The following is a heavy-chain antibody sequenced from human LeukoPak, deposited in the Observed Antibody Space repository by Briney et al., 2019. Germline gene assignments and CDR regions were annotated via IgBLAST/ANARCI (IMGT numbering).Heavy chain of an antibody. CDR3: ARGYYYGSGSYLGY. CDR1: GFTFSDYY. J-gene: IGHJ4*02. D-gene: IGHD3-10*01. Sequence: PGGSLRLSCAASGFTFSDYYMSWIRQAPGKGLEWVSYISSSGSAIYYADSVKGRFTISRDNAKNSLYLQMNSLRVEDTAVYYCARGYYYGSGSYLGYWGQGTLVTVSS. V-gene: IGHV3-11*01. CDR2: ISSSGSAI.